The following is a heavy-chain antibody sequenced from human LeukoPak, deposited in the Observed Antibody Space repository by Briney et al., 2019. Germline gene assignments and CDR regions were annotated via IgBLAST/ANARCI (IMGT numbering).Heavy chain of an antibody. CDR2: ISGSGGST. J-gene: IGHJ4*02. V-gene: IGHV3-23*01. D-gene: IGHD1-26*01. CDR3: AGGGSYYAIDC. Sequence: GGSLRLSCVASGFTFSSYAMSWVRQAPGKGLEWVSVISGSGGSTHCADSVKGRFTISRDNSKNTLYLQMNSLTAEDTAVYYCAGGGSYYAIDCWGQGTLVTVSS. CDR1: GFTFSSYA.